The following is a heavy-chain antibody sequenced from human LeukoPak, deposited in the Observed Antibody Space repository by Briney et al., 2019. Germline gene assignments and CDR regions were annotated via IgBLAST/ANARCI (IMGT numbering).Heavy chain of an antibody. CDR2: ISAYNGNT. J-gene: IGHJ6*03. V-gene: IGHV1-18*01. CDR1: GYTFTSYG. Sequence: ASVKVSCKASGYTFTSYGISWVRQAPGQGLEWMGWISAYNGNTNYAQKLQGRVTMTTDTSTSTAYMELRSLRSDDTAVYYCARAVAGYYYYYMDVWAKGTTVTVSS. D-gene: IGHD6-19*01. CDR3: ARAVAGYYYYYMDV.